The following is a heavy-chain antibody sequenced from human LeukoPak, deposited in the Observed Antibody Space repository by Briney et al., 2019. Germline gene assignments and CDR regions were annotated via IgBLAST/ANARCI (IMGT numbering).Heavy chain of an antibody. Sequence: GSSVKVSCKASGGTFSSYAISWVRQAPGQGLEWMGGIIPIFGTANYAQKFQGRDTITADKSTSTAYMELSSLRSEDTAVYYCARRSVGDYGSGSYFDYWGQGTLVIVSS. CDR2: IIPIFGTA. CDR3: ARRSVGDYGSGSYFDY. CDR1: GGTFSSYA. V-gene: IGHV1-69*06. D-gene: IGHD3-10*01. J-gene: IGHJ4*02.